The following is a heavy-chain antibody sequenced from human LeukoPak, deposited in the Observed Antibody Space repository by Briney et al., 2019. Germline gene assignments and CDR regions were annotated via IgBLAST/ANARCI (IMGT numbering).Heavy chain of an antibody. CDR3: ARLVGDSSGYFDY. V-gene: IGHV4-59*01. D-gene: IGHD3-22*01. CDR1: GGSISSYY. CDR2: IYYSGST. Sequence: SETLSLTCTVSGGSISSYYWSWIRQPPGKGLEWIGYIYYSGSTNYNPSLKSRVTISVDTSKNQFSLKLSSVTAADTAVYYCARLVGDSSGYFDYWGQGTLVTVSS. J-gene: IGHJ4*02.